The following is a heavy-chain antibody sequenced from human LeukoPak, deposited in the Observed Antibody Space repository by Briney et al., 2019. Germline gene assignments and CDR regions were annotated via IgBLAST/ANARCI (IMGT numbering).Heavy chain of an antibody. CDR2: VDPEDGET. J-gene: IGHJ4*02. CDR1: GYTFTDYY. Sequence: ASVKVSCKASGYTFTDYYMHWVQQAPGKGLEWMGRVDPEDGETIYAEKFQGRVTITADTSTDTAYMELSSLRSEDTAVYYCAPSQRYSSSWVDYWGQGTLVTVSS. CDR3: APSQRYSSSWVDY. V-gene: IGHV1-69-2*01. D-gene: IGHD6-13*01.